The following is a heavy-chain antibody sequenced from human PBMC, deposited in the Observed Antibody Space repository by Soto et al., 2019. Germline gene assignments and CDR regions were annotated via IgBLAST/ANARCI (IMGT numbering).Heavy chain of an antibody. CDR2: RYNTGST. CDR1: GGSISSYY. CDR3: ARDLWGYCGTDCYPLDV. J-gene: IGHJ6*02. Sequence: QVRLQESGPGLVKPSETLSLTCTVSGGSISSYYWSWIRQPPGKGLEWIGYRYNTGSTVYNPSLKSRVTISVDTSKNQFYLKVNSVTAADTAVYYCARDLWGYCGTDCYPLDVWGQGTTVTVSS. D-gene: IGHD2-21*02. V-gene: IGHV4-59*01.